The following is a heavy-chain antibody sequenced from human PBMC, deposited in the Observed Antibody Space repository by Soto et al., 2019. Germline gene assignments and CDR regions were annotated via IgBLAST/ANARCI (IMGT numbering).Heavy chain of an antibody. Sequence: QVQLQQWGAGLLKPSETLSLTCAVYGGSFSGYYWSWIRQPPGKGLEWIGEINHSGSTNYNPSLKNRVTISVDTTKNQFSLKLSSVTAADTAVYYCARARKARGQPCFDYWGQGTLVTVSS. CDR2: INHSGST. CDR3: ARARKARGQPCFDY. CDR1: GGSFSGYY. V-gene: IGHV4-34*01. D-gene: IGHD1-26*01. J-gene: IGHJ4*02.